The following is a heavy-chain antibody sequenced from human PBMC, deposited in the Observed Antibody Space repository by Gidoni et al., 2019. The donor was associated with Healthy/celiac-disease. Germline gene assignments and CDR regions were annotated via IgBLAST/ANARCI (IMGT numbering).Heavy chain of an antibody. CDR2: ISSSSSYI. CDR1: CFPFRSFS. J-gene: IGHJ4*02. V-gene: IGHV3-21*01. CDR3: ARDGRSVRGDYEGIDY. D-gene: IGHD4-17*01. Sequence: EVQLVESGGGVVKPGGPLRLPGSASCFPFRSFSMNWVRQAPGKGLEWVSSISSSSSYIYYADSVKGRFTISRDNAKNSLYLQMNSLRAEDTAVYYCARDGRSVRGDYEGIDYWGQGTLVTVSS.